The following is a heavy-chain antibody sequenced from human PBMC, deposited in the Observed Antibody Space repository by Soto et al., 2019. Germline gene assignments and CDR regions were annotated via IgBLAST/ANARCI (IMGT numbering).Heavy chain of an antibody. CDR1: GFSFSTYA. V-gene: IGHV3-21*01. CDR2: ISSNSDYI. D-gene: IGHD3-10*01. Sequence: EVQLVEAGGGLVKPGGSLRLSCAASGFSFSTYAMHWVRQAPGKGLEWVSSISSNSDYIYYADSLKGRFTISRDNAKYSLYLQMDSLRAEDTAVYFCARTRSVTMVRGSSDETWFDPWGQGTLVTVSS. CDR3: ARTRSVTMVRGSSDETWFDP. J-gene: IGHJ5*02.